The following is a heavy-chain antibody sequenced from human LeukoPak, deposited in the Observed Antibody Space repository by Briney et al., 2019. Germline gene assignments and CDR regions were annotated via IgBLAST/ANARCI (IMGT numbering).Heavy chain of an antibody. V-gene: IGHV1-58*01. CDR1: GFTFTPSA. Sequence: GTSVKVSCKASGFTFTPSAVQWVRQARGQRLEWIGWIVVGSGNTSYAQKFQERVTISGDMSTSTAYMELSSLRSEDTAVYYCARGYRGYDILTGYYHYYGMDVWGQGTTVTVSS. CDR3: ARGYRGYDILTGYYHYYGMDV. D-gene: IGHD3-9*01. CDR2: IVVGSGNT. J-gene: IGHJ6*02.